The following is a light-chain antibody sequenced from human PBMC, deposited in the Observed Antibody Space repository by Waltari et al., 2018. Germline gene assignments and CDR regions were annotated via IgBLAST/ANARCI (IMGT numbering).Light chain of an antibody. V-gene: IGLV2-23*01. CDR1: STDLASYNL. J-gene: IGLJ1*01. CDR3: CSYTGSSTSYG. CDR2: EAP. Sequence: QSALSQPASVSGSPGQSLTITCTGASTDLASYNLVAWYQHHPNRAPKLIIYEAPNRPSGISHRCAGAKSGATASLRISGLQADDEADYYCCSYTGSSTSYGCGGGTKVTVL.